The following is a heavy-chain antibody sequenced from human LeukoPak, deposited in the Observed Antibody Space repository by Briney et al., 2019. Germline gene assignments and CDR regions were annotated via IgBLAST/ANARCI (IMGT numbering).Heavy chain of an antibody. D-gene: IGHD3-22*01. CDR2: ISVSGGST. J-gene: IGHJ4*02. CDR3: ARVVVTMIAVVRGGGYFDY. V-gene: IGHV3-23*01. CDR1: GFTFSRYA. Sequence: GGSLRLSCAASGFTFSRYAMSWVRQAPGKGLEWVSVISVSGGSTYYADSVKGRFTISRDNSKNTLYLQMNSLRAEDTAVYYCARVVVTMIAVVRGGGYFDYWGQGTLVTVSS.